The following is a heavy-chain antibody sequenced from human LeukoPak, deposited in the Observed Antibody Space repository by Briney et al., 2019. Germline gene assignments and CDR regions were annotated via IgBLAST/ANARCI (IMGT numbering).Heavy chain of an antibody. CDR3: ARLDYGGNSFDY. J-gene: IGHJ5*01. CDR2: INPNSGGT. Sequence: ASVKVSCKASGGTFSSYAISWVRQAPGQGLAWMGWINPNSGGTNYAQKFQGRVTMTRDTSISTAYMELSRLRSDDTAVYYCARLDYGGNSFDYWGQGTLVTVSS. CDR1: GGTFSSYA. D-gene: IGHD4-23*01. V-gene: IGHV1-2*02.